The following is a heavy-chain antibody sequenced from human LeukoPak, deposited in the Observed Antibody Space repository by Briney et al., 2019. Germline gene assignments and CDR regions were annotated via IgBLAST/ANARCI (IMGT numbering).Heavy chain of an antibody. V-gene: IGHV3-7*01. J-gene: IGHJ4*01. CDR1: GFTFSSYW. CDR3: ARDGTAPGLYFDL. Sequence: GGSLRLSCAVSGFTFSSYWMNWVRQAPGKGLEWVASIKQNGSEKSYVDSVKGRFTISRDNAKNSLYLQMSSLRAEDTAVYYCARDGTAPGLYFDLWGQGTLVTVSS. CDR2: IKQNGSEK. D-gene: IGHD6-13*01.